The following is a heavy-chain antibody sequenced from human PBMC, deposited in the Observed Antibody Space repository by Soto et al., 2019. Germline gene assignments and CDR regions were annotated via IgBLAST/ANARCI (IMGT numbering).Heavy chain of an antibody. CDR3: ARDREGGGYSYGYHG. Sequence: ASVKVSCKASGYTFTSYYMHWVRQAPGQGLEWMGIINPSGGSTSYAQKFQGRVTMTRDTSTSTVYMELSSLRSEDTAVYYCARDREGGGYSYGYHGWGQGTLVTVSS. CDR2: INPSGGST. V-gene: IGHV1-46*01. D-gene: IGHD5-18*01. J-gene: IGHJ4*02. CDR1: GYTFTSYY.